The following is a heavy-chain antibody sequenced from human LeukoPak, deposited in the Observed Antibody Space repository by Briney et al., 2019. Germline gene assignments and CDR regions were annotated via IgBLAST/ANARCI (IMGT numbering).Heavy chain of an antibody. CDR2: IKSKIDGGTT. Sequence: PGGSLRLSCAASGFTFSNAWMSWVRQAPGKGLEWVGRIKSKIDGGTTDYAAPVKGRFTISRDDSKNTLYLQMNSLKTEDTAVYYCTTREVGATNTAFDIWGQGTMVPVSS. CDR3: TTREVGATNTAFDI. CDR1: GFTFSNAW. V-gene: IGHV3-15*01. D-gene: IGHD1-26*01. J-gene: IGHJ3*02.